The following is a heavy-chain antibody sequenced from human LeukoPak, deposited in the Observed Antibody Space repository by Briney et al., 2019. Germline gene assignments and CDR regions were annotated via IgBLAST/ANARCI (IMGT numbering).Heavy chain of an antibody. CDR3: ATYSGGRGGSGY. CDR2: IFYSGIT. Sequence: KPSETLSLTCTVSGDSLNSYYWTWIRQPPGGGLQGIGYIFYSGITNCNASLRSRVAISGDTSKNQFSLRLTSVTDAATAIYFCATYSGGRGGSGYWGQGTLVTVSS. CDR1: GDSLNSYY. J-gene: IGHJ4*02. V-gene: IGHV4-59*08. D-gene: IGHD2-21*01.